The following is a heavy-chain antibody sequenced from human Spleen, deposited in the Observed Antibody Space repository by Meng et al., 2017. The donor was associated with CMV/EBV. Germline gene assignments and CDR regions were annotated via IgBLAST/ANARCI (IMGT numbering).Heavy chain of an antibody. CDR2: IKQDGSEK. CDR1: GFTFSSYW. V-gene: IGHV3-7*01. Sequence: GESLKISCAASGFTFSSYWMSWVRQAPGKGLEWVANIKQDGSEKYYVDSVKGRFTISRDNAKNSLYLQMNSLRAEDTAVYYCARDSDAVGGTIDYWGQGTLVTVSS. D-gene: IGHD1-26*01. J-gene: IGHJ4*02. CDR3: ARDSDAVGGTIDY.